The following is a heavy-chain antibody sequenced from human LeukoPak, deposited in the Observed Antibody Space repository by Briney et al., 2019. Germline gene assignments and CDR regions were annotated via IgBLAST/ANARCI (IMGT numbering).Heavy chain of an antibody. CDR3: ARDTIAGDFIDF. V-gene: IGHV1-18*01. D-gene: IGHD6-13*01. CDR1: GYTFTTYG. CDR2: TSAHNGNT. J-gene: IGHJ4*02. Sequence: ASVKVSCKASGYTFTTYGITWVRQAPGQGLEWMGWTSAHNGNTKYAQKLQGRVTMTTDTSTRTAYMELRSLRSDDTAVYYCARDTIAGDFIDFWGQGTLVTVSS.